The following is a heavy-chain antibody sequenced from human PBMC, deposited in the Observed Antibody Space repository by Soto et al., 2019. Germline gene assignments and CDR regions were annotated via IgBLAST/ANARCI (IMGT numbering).Heavy chain of an antibody. D-gene: IGHD3-22*01. CDR2: IILPFGTP. V-gene: IGHV1-69*12. Sequence: QVRLVQSGAEVKKTESSVKVSCEASGTTFSNFAIGWVRQAPGQGLEWMGGIILPFGTPNYAQKFQGGVTLPADETMTTVYMELRGLRYGDTAVYYCVRGPDYEGYFDYWGQGTLVTVSS. CDR3: VRGPDYEGYFDY. CDR1: GTTFSNFA. J-gene: IGHJ4*02.